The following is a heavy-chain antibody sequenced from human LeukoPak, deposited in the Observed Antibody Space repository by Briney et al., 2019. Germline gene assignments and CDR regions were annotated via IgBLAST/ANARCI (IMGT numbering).Heavy chain of an antibody. J-gene: IGHJ6*03. Sequence: RASVKVSCKASGYTFTSYGISWVRQAPGQGLEWMGWISAYNGNTNYAQKLQGRVTMTTDTSTSTAYMELRSLRSDDTAVYYCARERAEQWLVALPYYYMDVWGKGTTVTVSS. CDR2: ISAYNGNT. CDR3: ARERAEQWLVALPYYYMDV. D-gene: IGHD6-19*01. V-gene: IGHV1-18*01. CDR1: GYTFTSYG.